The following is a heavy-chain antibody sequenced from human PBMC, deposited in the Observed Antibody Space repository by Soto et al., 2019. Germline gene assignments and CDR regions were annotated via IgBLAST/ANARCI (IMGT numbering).Heavy chain of an antibody. V-gene: IGHV5-51*01. CDR3: ARQGLRYFDWLSKNYYYYYMDV. Sequence: PGESLKISCKGSGYSFTSYWIGWVRQMPGKGLEWMGIIYPGDSDTRYSPSFQGQVTISADKSISTAYLQWSSLKASDTAMYYCARQGLRYFDWLSKNYYYYYMDVWGKGTTVTVSS. D-gene: IGHD3-9*01. CDR1: GYSFTSYW. CDR2: IYPGDSDT. J-gene: IGHJ6*03.